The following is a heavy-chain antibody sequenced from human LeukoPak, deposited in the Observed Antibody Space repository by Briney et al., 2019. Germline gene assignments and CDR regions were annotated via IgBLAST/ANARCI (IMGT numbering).Heavy chain of an antibody. CDR2: INPSGGST. V-gene: IGHV1-46*03. CDR3: AREKWPVVIAIGEFDY. CDR1: GYIFISYY. J-gene: IGHJ4*02. D-gene: IGHD2-21*01. Sequence: ASVKVSCKASGYIFISYYMHWVRQAPGQGLEWMGIINPSGGSTSYAQKFQGRVTMTRDTSTSTVYMELSSLRSEDTAVYYCAREKWPVVIAIGEFDYWGQGTLVTVSS.